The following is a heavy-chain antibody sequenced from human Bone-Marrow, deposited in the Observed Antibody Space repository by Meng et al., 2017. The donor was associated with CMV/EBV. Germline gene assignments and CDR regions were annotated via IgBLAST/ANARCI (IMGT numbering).Heavy chain of an antibody. CDR2: INPNSGGT. CDR1: GYTFTGYY. Sequence: ASVKVSCKASGYTFTGYYMHWVRQAPGQGLEWMGWINPNSGGTNYAQKFQGRVTMTRDTSISTAYMELSRLRSDDTAVYYCAREYSGSSYYYGMDVWGQGTTVTVSS. D-gene: IGHD1-26*01. V-gene: IGHV1-2*02. J-gene: IGHJ6*02. CDR3: AREYSGSSYYYGMDV.